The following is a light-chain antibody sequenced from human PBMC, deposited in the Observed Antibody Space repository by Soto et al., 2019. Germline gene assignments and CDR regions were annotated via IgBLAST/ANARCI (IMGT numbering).Light chain of an antibody. Sequence: QSVLTQPPSVSGSPGQSVTISCTGTSSDVGGYNYVSWYQQHPGKAPKLMIYDVSKRPSGVPDRFSGSKSGNTASLTISGLRSEDEADYYCATWDDSLRGVLFGGGTKLTVL. CDR2: DVS. CDR1: SSDVGGYNY. J-gene: IGLJ2*01. V-gene: IGLV2-11*01. CDR3: ATWDDSLRGVL.